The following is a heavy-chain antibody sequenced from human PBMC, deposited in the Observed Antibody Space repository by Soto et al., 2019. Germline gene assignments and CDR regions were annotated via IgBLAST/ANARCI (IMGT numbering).Heavy chain of an antibody. CDR1: GFTFSSYS. Sequence: EVQLVESGGGLVKPGGSLRLSCAASGFTFSSYSMNWVRQAPGKGLEWVSSISSSSSYIYYADSVKGRFTISRDNVKNSLYLQMNSLRAEDTAVYYCARDLPYDFWSGYYNRWFDPWGQGTLVTVSS. J-gene: IGHJ5*02. CDR3: ARDLPYDFWSGYYNRWFDP. V-gene: IGHV3-21*01. D-gene: IGHD3-3*01. CDR2: ISSSSSYI.